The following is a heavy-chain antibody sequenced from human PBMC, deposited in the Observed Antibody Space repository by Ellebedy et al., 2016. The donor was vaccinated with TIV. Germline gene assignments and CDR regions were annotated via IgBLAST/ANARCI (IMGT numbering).Heavy chain of an antibody. CDR1: GFSFRSYW. CDR2: IYQDGSDQ. V-gene: IGHV3-7*01. D-gene: IGHD4-17*01. J-gene: IGHJ5*02. Sequence: GESLKISCAAYGFSFRSYWMSWVRQAPGKGLEWVANIYQDGSDQYYVDSVKGRFTISRDNANKSLFLQMNSLRVEDTAVYYCARRGSYGDYAVQVNSWFDTWGQGTLVTVSS. CDR3: ARRGSYGDYAVQVNSWFDT.